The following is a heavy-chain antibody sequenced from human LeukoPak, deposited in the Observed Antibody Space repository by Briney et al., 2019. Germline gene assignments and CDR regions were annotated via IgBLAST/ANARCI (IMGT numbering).Heavy chain of an antibody. V-gene: IGHV3-64*02. D-gene: IGHD3-10*01. CDR3: ARAAGYYGSGSFSLDY. J-gene: IGHJ4*02. CDR2: ISSNGGST. Sequence: GGSLRLSCAASGFTFSSYAMFWVRQAPGKGLEYVSTISSNGGSTDYADSVKGRFTLSRDNSRNTLWIQMGSLRVEDMAVYYCARAAGYYGSGSFSLDYWGQGTLVTVSS. CDR1: GFTFSSYA.